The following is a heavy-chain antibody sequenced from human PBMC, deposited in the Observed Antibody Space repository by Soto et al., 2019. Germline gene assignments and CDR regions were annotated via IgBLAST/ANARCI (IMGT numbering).Heavy chain of an antibody. J-gene: IGHJ4*02. D-gene: IGHD3-22*01. V-gene: IGHV1-69*02. CDR3: AIAYYYDSSGYYYWFDY. Sequence: QVQLVQSGAEVKKPGSSVKVSCKASGGTFSSYTISWVRQAPGQGLEWMGRIIPILGIANYAQKFQCRVTITADKSTSTAYMELSSLRSEDTAVYYCAIAYYYDSSGYYYWFDYWGQGTLVTVSS. CDR2: IIPILGIA. CDR1: GGTFSSYT.